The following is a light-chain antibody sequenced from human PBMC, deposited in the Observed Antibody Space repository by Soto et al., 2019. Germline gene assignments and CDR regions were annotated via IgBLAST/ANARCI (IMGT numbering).Light chain of an antibody. CDR3: QQYNAYPIT. J-gene: IGKJ4*01. CDR1: QSLITW. Sequence: DIQMTQSPTTLSASVGDRVTITCRASQSLITWLAWYQQKPGKAPKLLIHKSSSLGSGVTSRFSGSGSGTEFTLTISILQPDDFATYYCQQYNAYPITFGGGTNVEIK. V-gene: IGKV1-5*03. CDR2: KSS.